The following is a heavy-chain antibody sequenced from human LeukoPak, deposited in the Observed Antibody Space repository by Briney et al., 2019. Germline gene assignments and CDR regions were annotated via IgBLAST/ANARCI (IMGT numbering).Heavy chain of an antibody. CDR1: GFTFSSYS. Sequence: GGSLRLSCAASGFTFSSYSMNWVRQAPGKGLGWVSSISSSSSYIYYADSVKGRFTISRDNAKNSLYLQMNSLRAEDTAVYYCASSGWAAAGRFDYWGQGTLVTVSS. CDR2: ISSSSSYI. J-gene: IGHJ4*02. D-gene: IGHD6-13*01. V-gene: IGHV3-21*01. CDR3: ASSGWAAAGRFDY.